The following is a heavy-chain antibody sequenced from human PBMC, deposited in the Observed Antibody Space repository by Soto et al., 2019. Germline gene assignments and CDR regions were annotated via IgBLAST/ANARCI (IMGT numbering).Heavy chain of an antibody. CDR2: ISYDGSNK. J-gene: IGHJ5*02. D-gene: IGHD2-2*01. CDR1: GFTFSSYA. CDR3: ARERGAQGEIIVVVPAAISNWFDP. V-gene: IGHV3-30-3*01. Sequence: PGGSLRLSCAASGFTFSSYAMHWVRQAPGKGLEWVAVISYDGSNKYYADSVKGRFTISRDNSKNTLYLQMNSLRAEDTAVYYCARERGAQGEIIVVVPAAISNWFDPWGQGTLVTVSS.